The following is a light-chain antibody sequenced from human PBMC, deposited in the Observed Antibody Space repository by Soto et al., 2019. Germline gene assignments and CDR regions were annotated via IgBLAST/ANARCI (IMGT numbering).Light chain of an antibody. CDR1: NSNIGAGYD. CDR3: QSYDTSLSALYV. J-gene: IGLJ1*01. V-gene: IGLV1-40*01. Sequence: QSVLTQPPSVSGAPGQRVTISCTGSNSNIGAGYDVHWYQLLPGTTPKLLIYGNSNRPSGVPDRFSGSKSGTSASLAITGLQPEDEADYYCQSYDTSLSALYVFGTGTKVTVL. CDR2: GNS.